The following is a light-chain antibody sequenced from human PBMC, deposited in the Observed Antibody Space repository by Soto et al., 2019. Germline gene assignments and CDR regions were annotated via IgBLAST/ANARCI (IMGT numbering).Light chain of an antibody. CDR3: SSYTSSSTRV. CDR2: EVS. V-gene: IGLV2-14*01. CDR1: SSDVGGYNY. J-gene: IGLJ1*01. Sequence: QSALTQPASVSGSPGQSITIPCTGTSSDVGGYNYVSWYQQHPGKAPKLMIYEVSNRPSGVSNRFSGSKSGNTASLTISGLQAEDEADYYCSSYTSSSTRVFGTGTKVTVL.